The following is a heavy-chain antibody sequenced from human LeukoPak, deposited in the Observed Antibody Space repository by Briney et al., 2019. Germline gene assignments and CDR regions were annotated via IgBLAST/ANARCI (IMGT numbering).Heavy chain of an antibody. V-gene: IGHV1-69*05. D-gene: IGHD3-22*01. CDR2: IIPIFGTA. Sequence: SVKVSCKASGGTFSSYAISWVRQAPGQGLEWMGRIIPIFGTANYAQKFQGRVTITTDESTSAAYMELSSLRSEDTAVYYCARAMIAGLGWFDPWGQGTLVTVSS. CDR1: GGTFSSYA. CDR3: ARAMIAGLGWFDP. J-gene: IGHJ5*02.